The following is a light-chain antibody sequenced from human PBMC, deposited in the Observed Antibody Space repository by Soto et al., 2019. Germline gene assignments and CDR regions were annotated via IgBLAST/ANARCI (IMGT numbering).Light chain of an antibody. CDR1: QRISSW. Sequence: IQMTQSPSSLSASVGDRVILTCRASQRISSWLAWYHQRPGEAPRLLIYATSTLETGVPPRFSGSGSGRDFTLTISSLQPEDLGTYFCQQANSVPWTFGQGTKVEVK. CDR3: QQANSVPWT. CDR2: ATS. V-gene: IGKV1-12*01. J-gene: IGKJ1*01.